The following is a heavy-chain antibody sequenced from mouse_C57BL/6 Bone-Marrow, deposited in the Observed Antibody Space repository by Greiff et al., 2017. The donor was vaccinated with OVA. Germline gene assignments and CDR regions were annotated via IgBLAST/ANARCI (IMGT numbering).Heavy chain of an antibody. CDR3: ARLYYGSSYGTWFAY. CDR2: IYPRSGNT. Sequence: VKLQESGAELARPGASVKLSCKASGYTFTSYGISWVKQRTGQGLEWIGEIYPRSGNTYYNEKFKGKATLTADKSSSTAYMELRSLTSEDSAVYFCARLYYGSSYGTWFAYWGQGTLVTVSA. V-gene: IGHV1-81*01. D-gene: IGHD1-1*01. CDR1: GYTFTSYG. J-gene: IGHJ3*01.